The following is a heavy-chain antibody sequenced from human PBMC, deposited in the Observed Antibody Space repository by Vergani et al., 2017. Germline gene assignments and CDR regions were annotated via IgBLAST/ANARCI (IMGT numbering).Heavy chain of an antibody. CDR1: GFTSSYYG. Sequence: QVHLVESGGGVVQPGRSLRLSCVVSGFTSSYYGMHWVRQAPGKGLEWVAVISYDGTQKYYADSVKGRFTISRDNSKSTLYLQMNSLRNDDTALYYCTKGPQQRLNVLDNWGQGTLVTVSS. CDR2: ISYDGTQK. J-gene: IGHJ4*01. CDR3: TKGPQQRLNVLDN. D-gene: IGHD6-25*01. V-gene: IGHV3-30*18.